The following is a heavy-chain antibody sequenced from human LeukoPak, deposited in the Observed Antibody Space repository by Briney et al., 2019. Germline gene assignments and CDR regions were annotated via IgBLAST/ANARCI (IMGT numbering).Heavy chain of an antibody. CDR1: GFTFSNYW. CDR3: VKDPYSSGGWSAFDI. D-gene: IGHD6-19*01. CDR2: IQQHGSEK. J-gene: IGHJ3*02. V-gene: IGHV3-7*01. Sequence: GGSLRLSCAASGFTFSNYWMSWVRQAPGKGLEWVANIQQHGSEKYYVDSVKGRFTISRDNAKNSLYLQMTSLRAEDTAVYYCVKDPYSSGGWSAFDIWGQGTMVTVSS.